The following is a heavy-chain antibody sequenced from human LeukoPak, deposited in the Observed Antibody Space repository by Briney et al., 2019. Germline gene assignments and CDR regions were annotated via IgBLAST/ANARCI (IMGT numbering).Heavy chain of an antibody. V-gene: IGHV4-59*08. CDR2: IYYSGST. CDR1: GGSISSYY. CDR3: ARHSTVLRYFDRYFDY. Sequence: SETLSLTCTVSGGSISSYYWSWIRQPPGKGLEWIGYIYYSGSTNYNPSLKSRVTISVDTSKNQFSLKLSSVTAADTAVYYCARHSTVLRYFDRYFDYWGQGTLVTVSS. D-gene: IGHD3-9*01. J-gene: IGHJ4*02.